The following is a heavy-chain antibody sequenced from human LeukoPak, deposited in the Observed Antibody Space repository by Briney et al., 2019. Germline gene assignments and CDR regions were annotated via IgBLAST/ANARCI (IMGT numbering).Heavy chain of an antibody. CDR2: VSTGSNYI. D-gene: IGHD6-13*01. J-gene: IGHJ4*02. CDR1: GFTFSSYS. V-gene: IGHV3-21*01. CDR3: ARDADSSSWYLTD. Sequence: GGSLRLSCTASGFTFSSYSLNWVRQAPGKGLEWVSSVSTGSNYIYYADSVKGRFTISRDNAKNTLYLQMNSLRAEDTAVYYCARDADSSSWYLTDWGQGTLVTVSS.